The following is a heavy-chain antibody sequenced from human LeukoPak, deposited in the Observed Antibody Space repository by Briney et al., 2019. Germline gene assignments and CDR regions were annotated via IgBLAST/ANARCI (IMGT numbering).Heavy chain of an antibody. CDR3: ARKSYNYVWGSYRSSPSFDY. J-gene: IGHJ4*02. CDR1: GGSFSGYY. Sequence: SETLSLTCAVYGGSFSGYYWSWIRQPPGKGLEWIGEINHSGSTNYNPSLKSRVTISVDTSKNQFSLKLNSVTAADTAVYYCARKSYNYVWGSYRSSPSFDYWGQGALVTVSS. D-gene: IGHD3-16*02. CDR2: INHSGST. V-gene: IGHV4-34*01.